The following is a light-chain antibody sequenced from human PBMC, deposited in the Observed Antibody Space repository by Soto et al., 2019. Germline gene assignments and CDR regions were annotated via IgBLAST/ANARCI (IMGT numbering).Light chain of an antibody. CDR3: QQYGSPRGIT. V-gene: IGKV3-20*01. CDR2: GVS. Sequence: EIVLTQSPGTLSLSPGERATLSCRASQSVSSSYLAWYQQKPGQAPRLLIYGVSSRATGIPDRFSGSGSGTDFTLTISRLEPEDFAVYYCQQYGSPRGITFGQGTRLEIK. J-gene: IGKJ5*01. CDR1: QSVSSSY.